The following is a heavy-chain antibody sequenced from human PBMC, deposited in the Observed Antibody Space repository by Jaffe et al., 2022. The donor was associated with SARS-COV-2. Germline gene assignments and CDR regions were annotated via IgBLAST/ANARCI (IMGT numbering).Heavy chain of an antibody. CDR3: ARHLYYGSGSSLFDY. D-gene: IGHD3-10*01. V-gene: IGHV4-39*01. J-gene: IGHJ4*02. Sequence: QLQLQESGPGLVKPSETLSLTCTVSGGSISSSSYYWGWIRQPPGKGLEWIGSIYYSGSTYYNPSLKSRVTISVDTSKNQFSLKLSSVTAADTAVYYCARHLYYGSGSSLFDYWGQGTLVTVSS. CDR2: IYYSGST. CDR1: GGSISSSSYY.